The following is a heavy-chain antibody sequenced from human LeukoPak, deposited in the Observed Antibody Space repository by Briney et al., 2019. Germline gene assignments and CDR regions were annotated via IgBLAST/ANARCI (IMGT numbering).Heavy chain of an antibody. CDR2: ISAYNGNT. Sequence: GASVKVSCKASGGTFSSYAISWVRQAPGQGLEWMGWISAYNGNTNYAQKLQGRVTMTTDTSTSTAYMELRSLRSDDTAVYYCARVSPRTYYDFWSGYSLEDYWGQGTLVTVSS. CDR1: GGTFSSYA. D-gene: IGHD3-3*01. J-gene: IGHJ4*02. V-gene: IGHV1-18*01. CDR3: ARVSPRTYYDFWSGYSLEDY.